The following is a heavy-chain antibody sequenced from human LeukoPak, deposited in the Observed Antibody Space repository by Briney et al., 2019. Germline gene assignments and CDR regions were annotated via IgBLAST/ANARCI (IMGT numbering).Heavy chain of an antibody. CDR3: AKGGLQGFYYNYMDV. CDR1: RFTFSSYG. V-gene: IGHV3-30*02. J-gene: IGHJ6*03. D-gene: IGHD4-11*01. CDR2: IRDDGSNK. Sequence: PGGSLRLSCAASRFTFSSYGMHWVRQAPGKGLEWVTFIRDDGSNKYYVDSVKGRFIISRDNSKNTVYLQMSDLRVEDTAVYYCAKGGLQGFYYNYMDVWGKGTTVTVSS.